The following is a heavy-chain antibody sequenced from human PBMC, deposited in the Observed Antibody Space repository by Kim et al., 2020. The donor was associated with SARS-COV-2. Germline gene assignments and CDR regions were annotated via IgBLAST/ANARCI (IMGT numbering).Heavy chain of an antibody. D-gene: IGHD3-16*01. J-gene: IGHJ4*02. CDR3: AKDLRGIHDY. CDR1: GFTFRSYW. Sequence: GGSLRLSCAGSGFTFRSYWFHWVRQAPGKGLVWVSRINEDGSIRDYADSVKGRFTISRDNAKNTLYLQMNSLRDEDTALYYCAKDLRGIHDYWGQGTLLTVSS. V-gene: IGHV3-74*01. CDR2: INEDGSIR.